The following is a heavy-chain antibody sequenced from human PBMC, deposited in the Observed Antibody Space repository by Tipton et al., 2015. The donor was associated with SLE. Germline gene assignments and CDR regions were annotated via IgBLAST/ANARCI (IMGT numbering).Heavy chain of an antibody. CDR3: ARAGEGSAKRSGIAVAGIDY. V-gene: IGHV4-59*01. CDR2: IYYSGST. D-gene: IGHD6-19*01. J-gene: IGHJ4*02. Sequence: NLSLTCTVSGGSISSYYWSWIRQPPGKGLEWIGYIYYSGSTNYNPSLKSRVTISVDTSKNQFSLKLSSVIAADTAVYYCARAGEGSAKRSGIAVAGIDYWGQGTLVTVSS. CDR1: GGSISSYY.